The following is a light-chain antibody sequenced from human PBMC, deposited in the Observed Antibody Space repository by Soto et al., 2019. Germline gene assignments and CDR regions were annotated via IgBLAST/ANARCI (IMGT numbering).Light chain of an antibody. CDR1: QSISYW. V-gene: IGKV1-5*03. CDR2: KAS. J-gene: IGKJ1*01. Sequence: DIQMTQSPSTLSASVGDRVTITCRASQSISYWLAWYQQKPGKAPNLLIYKASTLESGVPSRFSGSGSGTEFTLTISSLQPDEFATYYCQQYNIYWTFGQGTKVEIK. CDR3: QQYNIYWT.